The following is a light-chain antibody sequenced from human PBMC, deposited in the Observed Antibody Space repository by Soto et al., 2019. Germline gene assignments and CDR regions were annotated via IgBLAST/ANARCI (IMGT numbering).Light chain of an antibody. CDR1: SSDVGTYNL. CDR2: EGS. V-gene: IGLV2-23*01. J-gene: IGLJ1*01. CDR3: CSYAGSSTYV. Sequence: QSVLTQPASVSGSPGQSITISCTGTSSDVGTYNLVSWYQHHPGKAPKLMIYEGSKRPSGVSNRFSGSKSGNTASLTISGLQAEDEADYYCCSYAGSSTYVFGTGNKLTVL.